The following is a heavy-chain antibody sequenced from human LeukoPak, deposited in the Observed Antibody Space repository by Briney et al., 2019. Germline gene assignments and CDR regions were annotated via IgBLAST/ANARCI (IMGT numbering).Heavy chain of an antibody. CDR2: IIPILGIA. Sequence: ASVKVSCKASGYTFTGYYMHWVRQAPGQGLEWMGRIIPILGIANYAQKFQGRVTITADKSTSTAYMELSSLRSEDTAVYYCARMIATPNWFGPWGQGTLVTVSS. CDR1: GYTFTGYY. V-gene: IGHV1-69*02. CDR3: ARMIATPNWFGP. J-gene: IGHJ5*02. D-gene: IGHD3-22*01.